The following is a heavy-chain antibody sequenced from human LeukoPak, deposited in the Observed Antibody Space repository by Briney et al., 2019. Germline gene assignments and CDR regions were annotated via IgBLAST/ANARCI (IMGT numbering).Heavy chain of an antibody. CDR2: IKQDGSEK. CDR1: GFTFSSYW. D-gene: IGHD3-9*01. V-gene: IGHV3-7*01. Sequence: GGSLRLSCAASGFTFSSYWMSGVRQAPGKGLEWVANIKQDGSEKYYVDSVKGRFTISRDNAKNSLYLQMNSLRAEDTAVYFCARGGVVYDVLTGYYYWGQGTLVTVSS. CDR3: ARGGVVYDVLTGYYY. J-gene: IGHJ4*02.